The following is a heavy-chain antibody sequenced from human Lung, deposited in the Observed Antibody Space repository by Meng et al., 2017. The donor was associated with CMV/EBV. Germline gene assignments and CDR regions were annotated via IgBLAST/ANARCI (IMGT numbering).Heavy chain of an antibody. CDR1: YPFSSYD. J-gene: IGHJ5*02. CDR2: MNPTSGNT. D-gene: IGHD2-15*01. CDR3: ARSRPFHSTKWSSWLDP. V-gene: IGHV1-8*03. Sequence: YPFSSYDINWVRQATGQGPEWLGWMNPTSGNTGSAQKFLGRITITWDTSITTAYMELSRLRSEDTAVYYCARSRPFHSTKWSSWLDPWGQGTLVTVSS.